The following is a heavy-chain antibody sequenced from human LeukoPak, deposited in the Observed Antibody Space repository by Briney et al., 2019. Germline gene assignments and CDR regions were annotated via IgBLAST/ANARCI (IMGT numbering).Heavy chain of an antibody. J-gene: IGHJ5*02. CDR1: NDPFSNYF. Sequence: SETLSLTCSVSNDPFSNYFWSWVRQPPGKGLEWIGYVYFDGTTNYNPSLMDRVTISVNATKNQFSLKLSSVTAADTAVYYCARGSVRGGFDPWGQGTLVTVSS. D-gene: IGHD2-8*01. CDR3: ARGSVRGGFDP. CDR2: VYFDGTT. V-gene: IGHV4-59*12.